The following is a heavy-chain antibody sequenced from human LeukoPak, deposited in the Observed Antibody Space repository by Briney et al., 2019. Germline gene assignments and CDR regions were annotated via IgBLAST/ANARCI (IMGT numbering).Heavy chain of an antibody. CDR2: ISGSGDST. J-gene: IGHJ5*02. D-gene: IGHD4-17*01. Sequence: GGSLRLSCVAAGFTFHTFAMSWVRQTPGKGLEWVSAISGSGDSTYYADSVKGRFTISRDNSKNTLYLQMDSLRAGDTATYYCAKLATVTTQVSWFDPWGQGTLVTVSS. CDR3: AKLATVTTQVSWFDP. V-gene: IGHV3-23*01. CDR1: GFTFHTFA.